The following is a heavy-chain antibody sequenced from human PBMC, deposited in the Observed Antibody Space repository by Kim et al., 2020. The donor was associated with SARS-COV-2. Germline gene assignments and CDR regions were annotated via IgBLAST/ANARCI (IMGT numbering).Heavy chain of an antibody. CDR2: IYYSGST. Sequence: SETLSLTCTVSGGSISSGDYYWSWIRQPPGKGLEWIGYIYYSGSTYYNPSLKSRVTISVDTSKNQFSLKLSSVTAADAAVYFCARHYFSVTIFGVVSRHGMDVWGQGTTVTVSS. V-gene: IGHV4-30-4*01. CDR3: ARHYFSVTIFGVVSRHGMDV. CDR1: GGSISSGDYY. D-gene: IGHD3-3*01. J-gene: IGHJ6*02.